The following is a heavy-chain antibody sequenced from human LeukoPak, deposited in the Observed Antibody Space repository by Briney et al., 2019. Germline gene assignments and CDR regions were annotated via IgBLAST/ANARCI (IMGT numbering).Heavy chain of an antibody. D-gene: IGHD3-22*01. CDR1: GFTFSTYW. CDR3: ARAPSEIGGYYPEYFRH. V-gene: IGHV3-74*01. J-gene: IGHJ1*01. CDR2: IKSDGST. Sequence: GGSLRLSCSASGFTFSTYWMHWVRQAPGKGLVWVSRIKSDGSTNYADSVKGRFTISRDNANNTLSLQMNSLRPEDTGVYYCARAPSEIGGYYPEYFRHWGQGTLVTVSS.